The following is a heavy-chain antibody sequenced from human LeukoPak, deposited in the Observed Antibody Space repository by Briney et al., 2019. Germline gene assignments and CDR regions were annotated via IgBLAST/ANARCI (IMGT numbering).Heavy chain of an antibody. Sequence: VGSLRLSCAASGFTFSSYSMNWVRQAPGKGLEWVSSISSSSSYIYYADSVKGRFTISRDNAKNSLYLQMNSLRAEYTAVYYCARDKLGGDYFDYWGQGTLVTVSS. CDR3: ARDKLGGDYFDY. CDR2: ISSSSSYI. D-gene: IGHD3-16*01. CDR1: GFTFSSYS. V-gene: IGHV3-21*01. J-gene: IGHJ4*02.